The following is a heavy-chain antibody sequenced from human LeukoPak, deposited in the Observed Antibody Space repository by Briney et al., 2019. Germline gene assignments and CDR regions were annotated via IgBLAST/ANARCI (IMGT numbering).Heavy chain of an antibody. J-gene: IGHJ3*02. D-gene: IGHD2-2*01. V-gene: IGHV5-51*01. Sequence: GESLKISCRGSGYSFPIYWIGWVRQMPGKGLDWMGIIYPGDSDTRYSPSFQGRVTISADKSISTAYLQWSSLRASDTAMYYCARRYCSSTTCCRDAFDIWGQGTMVTVSS. CDR3: ARRYCSSTTCCRDAFDI. CDR2: IYPGDSDT. CDR1: GYSFPIYW.